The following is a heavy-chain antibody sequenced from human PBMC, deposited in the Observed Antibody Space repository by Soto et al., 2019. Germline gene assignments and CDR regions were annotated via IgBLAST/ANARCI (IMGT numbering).Heavy chain of an antibody. CDR3: ARVERGTATTVVDACDI. J-gene: IGHJ3*02. Sequence: QVQLQQWGAGLLKPSETLSLTCAVYGGFVSSGSYYWSWIRQPPGKGLEWIGEMSHSGGTNFNPSLKSRVTISVDTSKTQFSLKMSSVTAADTALYYCARVERGTATTVVDACDIWGPGTMVTVSS. CDR1: GGFVSSGSYY. V-gene: IGHV4-34*01. CDR2: MSHSGGT. D-gene: IGHD1-1*01.